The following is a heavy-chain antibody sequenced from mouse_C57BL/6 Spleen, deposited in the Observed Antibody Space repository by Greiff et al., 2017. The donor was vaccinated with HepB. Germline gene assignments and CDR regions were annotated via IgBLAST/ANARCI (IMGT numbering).Heavy chain of an antibody. CDR1: GFTFSSYA. CDR3: ARELDAWFAY. Sequence: EVQLKESGGGLVKPGGSLKLSCAASGFTFSSYAMSWVRQTPEKRLEWVATISDGGSYTYYPDNVKGRFTISRDNAKNNLYLQMSHLKSEDTAMYYCARELDAWFAYWGQGTLVTVSA. V-gene: IGHV5-4*01. CDR2: ISDGGSYT. J-gene: IGHJ3*01.